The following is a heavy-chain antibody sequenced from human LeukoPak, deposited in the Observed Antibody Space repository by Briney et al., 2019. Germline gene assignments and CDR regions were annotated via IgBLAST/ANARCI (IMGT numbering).Heavy chain of an antibody. CDR3: AKRGPGPVAGSYDY. V-gene: IGHV3-23*01. D-gene: IGHD6-19*01. Sequence: GGSLRLSCAASGFTFSSYAMSWVRQAPGKGLEWVPAISGSGGSTYYADSVKGRFTISRDNSNNAVHLQMNSLRAEDTAVYYCAKRGPGPVAGSYDYWGQGTLVTVSS. J-gene: IGHJ4*02. CDR1: GFTFSSYA. CDR2: ISGSGGST.